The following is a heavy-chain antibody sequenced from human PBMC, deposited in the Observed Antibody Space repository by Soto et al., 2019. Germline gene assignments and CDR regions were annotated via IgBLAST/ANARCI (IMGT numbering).Heavy chain of an antibody. D-gene: IGHD6-6*01. V-gene: IGHV4-59*01. J-gene: IGHJ6*03. CDR3: ARRNGLRESSSPYYYYYMDV. Sequence: SETLSLTCTVSGGSISSYYWSWIRQPPGKGLEWIGYIYYSGSTNYNPSLKSRVTISVDTSKNQFSLKLSSVTAADTAVYYCARRNGLRESSSPYYYYYMDVWGKGTTVTV. CDR1: GGSISSYY. CDR2: IYYSGST.